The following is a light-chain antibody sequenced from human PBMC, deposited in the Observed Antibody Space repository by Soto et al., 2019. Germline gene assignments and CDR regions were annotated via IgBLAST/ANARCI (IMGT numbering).Light chain of an antibody. V-gene: IGKV3-20*01. CDR3: QQYGSSLRT. J-gene: IGKJ1*01. CDR1: QSVSSNS. Sequence: EIVLTQSPGTLSLSPGERATLSCRASQSVSSNSLAWYQQRPGQDPRLLIYGVSSRATGIPDRFSGSGSVTNFTFTISRLEPEDFAVYSCQQYGSSLRTFGQGTKVEIK. CDR2: GVS.